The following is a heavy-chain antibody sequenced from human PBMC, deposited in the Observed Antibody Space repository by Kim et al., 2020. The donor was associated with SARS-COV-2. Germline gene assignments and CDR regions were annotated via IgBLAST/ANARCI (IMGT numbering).Heavy chain of an antibody. J-gene: IGHJ4*02. CDR3: AKTAVVSGGYSDY. D-gene: IGHD5-18*01. V-gene: IGHV3-15*01. CDR1: GFTFSSAG. Sequence: GGSLRLSCAASGFTFSSAGMSWVRQAPGKGLEWVGRIQSSAGGGATDYAAPGKGRFTISRDESKNTLYLQMTSLKTEDTAVYDCAKTAVVSGGYSDYWGQGTLVTVSS. CDR2: IQSSAGGGAT.